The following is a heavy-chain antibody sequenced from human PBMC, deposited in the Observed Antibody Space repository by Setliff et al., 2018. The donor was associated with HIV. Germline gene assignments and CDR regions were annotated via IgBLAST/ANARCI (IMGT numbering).Heavy chain of an antibody. CDR2: IYWNDDK. CDR1: GFSLDTPGMG. V-gene: IGHV2-5*01. Sequence: ESGPTLVNPTQSLTLTCTFSGFSLDTPGMGVGWIRQPPGKALEWLAVIYWNDDKRYSPSLKSRLTITKDTSKNQVVLTRTNVDPVDTATYYCARGSESLTYFDNLGPGTLVTVSS. J-gene: IGHJ4*02. D-gene: IGHD3-10*01. CDR3: ARGSESLTYFDN.